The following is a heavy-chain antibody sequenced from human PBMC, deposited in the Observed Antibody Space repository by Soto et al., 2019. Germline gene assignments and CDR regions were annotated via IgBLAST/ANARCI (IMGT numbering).Heavy chain of an antibody. J-gene: IGHJ6*02. D-gene: IGHD3-22*01. V-gene: IGHV1-69*06. CDR3: ARGGVITTFPINYYYSGMDV. CDR2: VIPLFGAA. Sequence: QVQLVQSGAEVKKPGSSVKVSCKASGGTFSNYAISWVRQAPGQGLEWMGGVIPLFGAANYAQKFQGRVTITADKSSSIAYMEWRSLRSEDTAVFYCARGGVITTFPINYYYSGMDVWGPGTTVTVSS. CDR1: GGTFSNYA.